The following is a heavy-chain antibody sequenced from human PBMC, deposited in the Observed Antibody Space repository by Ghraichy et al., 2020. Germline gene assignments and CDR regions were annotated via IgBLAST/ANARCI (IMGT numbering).Heavy chain of an antibody. Sequence: GASLNISCAASGFTFSSYAMSWVRQAPGTGLEWVSAISGSGGSTYYADSVKGRFTISRDNSKNTLDLQMNSLRAEASAVYYCARGHVPAGVDYWGQGTLVTVSS. CDR2: ISGSGGST. D-gene: IGHD2-2*01. CDR3: ARGHVPAGVDY. J-gene: IGHJ4*02. V-gene: IGHV3-23*01. CDR1: GFTFSSYA.